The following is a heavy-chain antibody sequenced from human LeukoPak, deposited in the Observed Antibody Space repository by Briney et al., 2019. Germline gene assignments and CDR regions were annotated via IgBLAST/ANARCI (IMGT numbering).Heavy chain of an antibody. D-gene: IGHD3-10*01. J-gene: IGHJ6*04. CDR3: ARALRGGYYYGMDV. CDR1: GDSVSSNSAA. V-gene: IGHV6-1*01. Sequence: SQTLSLTCAISGDSVSSNSAAWHWIRQSPSRGLEWLGRTYYRSKWYNDYAVSVKSRIPINPDTSKNQFPPQLNSVTPEDTAVYYCARALRGGYYYGMDVWGKGTTVTVSS. CDR2: TYYRSKWYN.